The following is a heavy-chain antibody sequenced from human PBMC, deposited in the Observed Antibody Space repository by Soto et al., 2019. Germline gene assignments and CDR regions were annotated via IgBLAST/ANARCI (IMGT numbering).Heavy chain of an antibody. Sequence: QVQLVQSGAEVKKPGSSVKVSCKASGGTFSSYAISWVRQAPGQGLEWMGGIIPLFGTANYAQKFQGRVTITADECTSTAYMEMSSLRSEDTAVYYCARGKFGSYFDYWGQGTLVTVSS. J-gene: IGHJ4*02. D-gene: IGHD3-16*01. CDR1: GGTFSSYA. V-gene: IGHV1-69*01. CDR3: ARGKFGSYFDY. CDR2: IIPLFGTA.